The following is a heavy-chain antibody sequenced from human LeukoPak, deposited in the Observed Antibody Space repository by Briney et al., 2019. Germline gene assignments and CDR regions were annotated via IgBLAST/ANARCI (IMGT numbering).Heavy chain of an antibody. CDR1: GFSVSSNY. V-gene: IGHV3-53*01. D-gene: IGHD4-23*01. Sequence: QTGGSLRLSCAASGFSVSSNYMSWVRQAPGKGLEWVSVIYSGGSTYYAGSVKGRFTISRDNSKNTLYLQMNSLRAEDTAVYYCARVGGIRPWYFDLWGRGTLVTVSS. CDR2: IYSGGST. J-gene: IGHJ2*01. CDR3: ARVGGIRPWYFDL.